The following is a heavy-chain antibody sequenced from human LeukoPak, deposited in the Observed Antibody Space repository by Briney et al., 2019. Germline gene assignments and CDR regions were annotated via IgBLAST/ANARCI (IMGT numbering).Heavy chain of an antibody. J-gene: IGHJ4*02. CDR3: ASERPSSSWYDY. D-gene: IGHD6-13*01. Sequence: GGSLRLSCAASGFTFSDYAMNWVRQAPGKGLEWVSGISGSSGHTYTPDSVKGRFTVSRDNANDSLYLQMNSLRVEDTAVYYCASERPSSSWYDYWGQGTLVTVSS. CDR2: ISGSSGHT. V-gene: IGHV3-21*01. CDR1: GFTFSDYA.